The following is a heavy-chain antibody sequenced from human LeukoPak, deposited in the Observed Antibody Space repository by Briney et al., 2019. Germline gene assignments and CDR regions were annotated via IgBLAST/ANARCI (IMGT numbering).Heavy chain of an antibody. CDR1: GFTFSNAW. Sequence: GGSLRLSCAASGFTFSNAWMNWVRQAPGKGLEWVGRIKSKTDGGTTDYAAPVKGRFTISRDDSKNTLYLQMNSLKAEDTAAYYCATEDSSDYYSFDYWGQGTLVTVSS. CDR2: IKSKTDGGTT. D-gene: IGHD3-22*01. V-gene: IGHV3-15*07. CDR3: ATEDSSDYYSFDY. J-gene: IGHJ4*02.